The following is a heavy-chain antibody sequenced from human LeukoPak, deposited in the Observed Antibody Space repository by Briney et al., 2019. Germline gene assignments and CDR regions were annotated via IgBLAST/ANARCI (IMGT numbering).Heavy chain of an antibody. CDR1: GFTFSSYA. J-gene: IGHJ4*02. CDR3: AKAVFGDYVWDY. Sequence: GSLRLSCAASGFTFSSYAMSWVRQAPGKGLEWVSAISGSGGSTYYADSVKGRFTIPRDNSKNTLYLQMNSLRAEDTAVYYCAKAVFGDYVWDYWGQGTLVTVSS. D-gene: IGHD3-16*01. V-gene: IGHV3-23*01. CDR2: ISGSGGST.